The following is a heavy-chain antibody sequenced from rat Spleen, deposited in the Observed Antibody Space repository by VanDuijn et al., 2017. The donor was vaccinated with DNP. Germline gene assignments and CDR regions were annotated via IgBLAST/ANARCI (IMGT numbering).Heavy chain of an antibody. CDR1: GYSITSNY. CDR2: ISYSGRN. Sequence: EVQLQESGPGLVKPSQSLSLTCSVTGYSITSNYWAWIRKFPGNKMEWMGYISYSGRNGYNPSLKSRISITSDTSNNKFFLQLNSIATEDTATYYWGRWSRYFDYWGQGVMVTVSS. V-gene: IGHV3-1*01. J-gene: IGHJ2*01. CDR3: GRWSRYFDY.